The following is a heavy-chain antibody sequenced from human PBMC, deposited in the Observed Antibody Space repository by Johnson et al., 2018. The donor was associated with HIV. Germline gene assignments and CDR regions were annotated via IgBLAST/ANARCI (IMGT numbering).Heavy chain of an antibody. V-gene: IGHV3-66*01. CDR1: RFTFSSNY. J-gene: IGHJ3*02. CDR2: IYSGGST. Sequence: VQLVESGGGVVQPGRSLRLSCTASRFTFSSNYMSWVRQAPGKGLEWVSVIYSGGSTYYADSVKGRFTISRDNSKNTLYLQMNSLRAEDTAVYYCALSGGAAAYDAFDIWGQGTMVTVSS. D-gene: IGHD6-13*01. CDR3: ALSGGAAAYDAFDI.